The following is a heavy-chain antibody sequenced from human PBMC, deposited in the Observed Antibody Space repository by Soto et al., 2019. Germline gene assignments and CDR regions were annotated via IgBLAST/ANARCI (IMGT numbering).Heavy chain of an antibody. D-gene: IGHD3-22*01. CDR2: IIPIFGTA. CDR1: GGTFSSYA. J-gene: IGHJ4*02. V-gene: IGHV1-69*13. Sequence: GASVKVSCKASGGTFSSYAISWVRQSPGQGLEWMGGIIPIFGTANYAQKFQGRVTITADESTSTAYMELSSLRSEDTAVYYCAMSYYYDSSGYYPRDYWGQGTLVTVSS. CDR3: AMSYYYDSSGYYPRDY.